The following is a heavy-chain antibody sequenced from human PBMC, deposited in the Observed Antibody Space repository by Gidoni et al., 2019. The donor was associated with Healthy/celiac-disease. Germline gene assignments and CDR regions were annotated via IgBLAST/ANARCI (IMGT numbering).Heavy chain of an antibody. V-gene: IGHV3-21*01. CDR3: AAAYSSSWYWFDP. Sequence: EVQLVESGGGLVKPGGSLRLSCAASGFTFSSYSMNWVRQAPGKGLEWVSSISSSSSYIYYADSVKGRFTISRDNAKNSLYLQMNSLRAEDTAVYYCAAAYSSSWYWFDPWGQGTLVTVSS. CDR2: ISSSSSYI. D-gene: IGHD6-13*01. J-gene: IGHJ5*02. CDR1: GFTFSSYS.